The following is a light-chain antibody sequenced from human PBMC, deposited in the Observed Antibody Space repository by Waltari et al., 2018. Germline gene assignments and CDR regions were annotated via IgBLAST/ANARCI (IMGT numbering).Light chain of an antibody. J-gene: IGLJ2*01. CDR3: QSYDNRLSSLVV. CDR2: DDV. CDR1: SSNIGAGYN. Sequence: QSVLTQPPSVSGAPGQRVTISCSGSSSNIGAGYNVPCYQQTPGTTPKLLIYDDVKRPSGVPDRFSGSKSGTSASLAITGLQAEDEADYYCQSYDNRLSSLVVFGGGTKLTIL. V-gene: IGLV1-40*01.